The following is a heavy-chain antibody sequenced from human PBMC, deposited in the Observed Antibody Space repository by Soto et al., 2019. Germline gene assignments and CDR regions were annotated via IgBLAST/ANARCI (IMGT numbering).Heavy chain of an antibody. CDR2: IIPTLGIA. CDR1: GGTFSSYT. V-gene: IGHV1-69*02. Sequence: QVQLVQSGAEVKKPWSSVKISCKASGGTFSSYTISWVRQAPGPGREWMGRIIPTLGIAHYAQKFQGRVTITADKSTSTDYMELSSLRSADTAVYYCARVYNNNYSCDYWGQGTLVTVSS. J-gene: IGHJ4*02. CDR3: ARVYNNNYSCDY. D-gene: IGHD1-1*01.